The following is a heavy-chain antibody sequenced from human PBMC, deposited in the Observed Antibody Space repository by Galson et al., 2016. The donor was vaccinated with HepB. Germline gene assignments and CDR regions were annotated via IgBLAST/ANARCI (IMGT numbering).Heavy chain of an antibody. CDR1: GGSIRGDH. D-gene: IGHD1/OR15-1a*01. CDR3: ARRAYTSNNSCWFDP. V-gene: IGHV4-59*01. CDR2: IYYGGNT. Sequence: SETLSLTCGVSGGSIRGDHWTWIRQTAGKGLEWIGDIYYGGNTKYNPSLKSRVAISEDTSKNQVSLTVKAVTAGDTAVYYCARRAYTSNNSCWFDPWGQGTLVSVSS. J-gene: IGHJ5*02.